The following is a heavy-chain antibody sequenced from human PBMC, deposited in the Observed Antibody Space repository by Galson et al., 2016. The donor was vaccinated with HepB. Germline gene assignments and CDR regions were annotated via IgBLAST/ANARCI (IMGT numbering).Heavy chain of an antibody. CDR3: SKLDCGRDWPTDY. V-gene: IGHV3-30*18. CDR2: ISSDERDK. D-gene: IGHD2-21*02. CDR1: GFNFGGHG. Sequence: SLRLSCAASGFNFGGHGMHWVRQAPGGGLEWVAVISSDERDKQYGDSVKGRFTVSRDNSRNTLFLQMNSLRVEDTAIYYCSKLDCGRDWPTDYWGQGTLVTVSS. J-gene: IGHJ4*02.